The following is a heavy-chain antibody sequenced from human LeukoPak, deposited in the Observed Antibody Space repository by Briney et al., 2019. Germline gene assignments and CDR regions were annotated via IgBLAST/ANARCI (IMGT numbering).Heavy chain of an antibody. CDR1: GGSISSGDYY. Sequence: SQTLSLTCTVSGGSISSGDYYWSWIRQPPGKGLEWIGYIYYSGSTYYNPSLKSRVTISVDTSKNQFSLNLSSVTAADTAVYYCARERGSSTRMDWGQGTLVTVSS. D-gene: IGHD6-13*01. CDR2: IYYSGST. V-gene: IGHV4-31*03. J-gene: IGHJ4*02. CDR3: ARERGSSTRMD.